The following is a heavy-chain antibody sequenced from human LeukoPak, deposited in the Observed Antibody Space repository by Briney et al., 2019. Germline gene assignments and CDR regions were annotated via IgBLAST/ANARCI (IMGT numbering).Heavy chain of an antibody. D-gene: IGHD3-10*01. CDR3: ARDQITMVRGVIQSDY. CDR2: ISAYNGNT. Sequence: ASVKVSCKASGYTFTSYGISWVRQAPGQGLEWMGWISAYNGNTNYAQKLQGRVTTTTDTSTSTAYMELRSLRSDDTAVYYCARDQITMVRGVIQSDYWGQGTLVTVSS. V-gene: IGHV1-18*04. CDR1: GYTFTSYG. J-gene: IGHJ4*02.